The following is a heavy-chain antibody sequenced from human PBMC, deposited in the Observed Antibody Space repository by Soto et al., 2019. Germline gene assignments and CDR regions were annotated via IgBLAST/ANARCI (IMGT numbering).Heavy chain of an antibody. J-gene: IGHJ3*02. D-gene: IGHD3-16*01. CDR3: ATSIMGNGAFDI. CDR1: GYTFTSYG. CDR2: ISAYNGNT. Sequence: EASVKVSCKASGYTFTSYGISWVRQAPGQGLEWMGWISAYNGNTNYAQNLQGRVTMTTDTSTSTAYMELRSLRSDDTAVYYCATSIMGNGAFDIWGQGTMVTVSS. V-gene: IGHV1-18*01.